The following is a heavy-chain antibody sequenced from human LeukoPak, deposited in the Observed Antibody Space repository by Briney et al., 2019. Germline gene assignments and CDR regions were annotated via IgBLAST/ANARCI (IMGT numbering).Heavy chain of an antibody. Sequence: SETLSLTCTVSGGSVSSGSYYWSWLRQPAGKGLEWIGRIYTSGSTNYNPSLKSRVTISVDTSKKQFSLKLRSATTADTAVYFCARRDSYTSPFQYWGQGTLVTVSS. CDR3: ARRDSYTSPFQY. CDR1: GGSVSSGSYY. J-gene: IGHJ1*01. D-gene: IGHD3-16*01. CDR2: IYTSGST. V-gene: IGHV4-61*02.